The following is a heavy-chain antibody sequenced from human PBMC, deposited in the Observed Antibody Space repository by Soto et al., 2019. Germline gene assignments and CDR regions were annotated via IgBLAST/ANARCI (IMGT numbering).Heavy chain of an antibody. CDR3: ARDFSGWYFDY. J-gene: IGHJ4*02. D-gene: IGHD6-19*01. CDR2: IIPIFGTA. Sequence: VASVKVSCKASGGTFSSYAISWVRQAPGQGLEWMGGIIPIFGTANYAQKFQGRVTITADESTSTAYMELSSLRSEDTAVYYCARDFSGWYFDYWGQGTLVTVSS. CDR1: GGTFSSYA. V-gene: IGHV1-69*13.